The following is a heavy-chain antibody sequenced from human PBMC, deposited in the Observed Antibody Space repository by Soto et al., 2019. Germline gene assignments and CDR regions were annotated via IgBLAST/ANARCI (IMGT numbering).Heavy chain of an antibody. CDR3: ARESEDLTSNFDY. CDR2: ISSTTNYI. J-gene: IGHJ4*02. Sequence: GGSLRLACAASGFTFTRYSMNWVRQAPGKGLEWVSSISSTTNYIYYGDSMKGRFTISRDNVKNSLYLEMNSLRAEDTAVYYCARESEDLTSNFDYWGQGTLVTVSS. CDR1: GFTFTRYS. V-gene: IGHV3-21*06.